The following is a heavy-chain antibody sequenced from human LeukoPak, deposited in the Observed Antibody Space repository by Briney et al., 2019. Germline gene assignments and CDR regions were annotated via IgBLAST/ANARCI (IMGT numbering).Heavy chain of an antibody. Sequence: GSLRLSCAASGFTFSSYAMRWVRQAPGKGLEWVSAISGSGGSTYYADSVKGRFTISRDNSKNTLYLQMNSLRAEDTAVYYCAKRTPHGQWLYYFDYWGQGTLVTVSS. V-gene: IGHV3-23*01. CDR1: GFTFSSYA. D-gene: IGHD6-19*01. CDR3: AKRTPHGQWLYYFDY. J-gene: IGHJ4*02. CDR2: ISGSGGST.